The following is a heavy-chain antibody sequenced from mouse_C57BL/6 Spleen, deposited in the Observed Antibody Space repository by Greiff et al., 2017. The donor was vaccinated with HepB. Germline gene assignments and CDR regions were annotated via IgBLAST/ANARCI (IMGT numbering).Heavy chain of an antibody. D-gene: IGHD4-1*01. CDR1: GYSFTGYY. J-gene: IGHJ4*01. V-gene: IGHV1-42*01. CDR3: ARTLTGTEAMDY. CDR2: INPSTGGT. Sequence: EVQLQQSGPELVKPGASVKISCKASGYSFTGYYMNWVKQSPEKSLEWIGEINPSTGGTTYNQKFKAKATLTVDKSSSTAYMQLKSLTSEDSAVYYCARTLTGTEAMDYWGQGTSVTVSS.